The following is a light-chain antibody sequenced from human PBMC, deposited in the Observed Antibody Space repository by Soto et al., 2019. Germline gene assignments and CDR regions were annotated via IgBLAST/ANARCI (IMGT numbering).Light chain of an antibody. V-gene: IGKV3-11*01. Sequence: EIVLTQSPATLSLSPGERATLSCRASQSVSTSLAWYQQKPGQAPRLLIYDASNRATGIPVRFSGSGSGTDFTLPISSLEPEDFAVYYCQHRSNWPPFTFGQGTKVEIK. CDR3: QHRSNWPPFT. CDR1: QSVSTS. J-gene: IGKJ2*01. CDR2: DAS.